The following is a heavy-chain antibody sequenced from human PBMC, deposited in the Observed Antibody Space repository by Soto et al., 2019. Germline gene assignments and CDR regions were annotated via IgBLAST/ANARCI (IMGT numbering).Heavy chain of an antibody. D-gene: IGHD3-16*02. CDR2: IYYSGST. V-gene: IGHV4-30-4*01. Sequence: SETLSLTCTVSGGSISSGDYYWSWIRQPPGKGLEWIGYIYYSGSTYYNPSLKSRVTISVDTSKNQFSLKLSSVTAADTAVYYCAREWGSYRYGYYYQYGMDVWGQGTTVTVSS. J-gene: IGHJ6*02. CDR1: GGSISSGDYY. CDR3: AREWGSYRYGYYYQYGMDV.